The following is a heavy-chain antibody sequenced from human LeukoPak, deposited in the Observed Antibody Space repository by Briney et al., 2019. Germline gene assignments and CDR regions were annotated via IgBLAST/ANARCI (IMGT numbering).Heavy chain of an antibody. Sequence: PGGSLRLSCAASGFTFSSYGMPWVRQAPGKGLEWVAVISYDGSNKYYADSVKGRFTISRDNSKNTLYLQMNSLRDEDTAVYYCAKDLSPIAVAGSDGFDYWGQGTLVTVSS. D-gene: IGHD6-19*01. V-gene: IGHV3-30*18. CDR2: ISYDGSNK. CDR3: AKDLSPIAVAGSDGFDY. CDR1: GFTFSSYG. J-gene: IGHJ4*02.